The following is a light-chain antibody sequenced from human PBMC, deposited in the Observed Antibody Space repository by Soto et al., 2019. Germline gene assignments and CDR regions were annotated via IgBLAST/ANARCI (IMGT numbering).Light chain of an antibody. Sequence: DIVMTQSPATLSVSPGERATLSCRASQSVSSNLAWYLQSPGQAPRLLIYNASTRATAIPARFSSSGSGTEFTLTISSLQSEDFAVYHCQQYNNWPHTFGGGTKVEIK. CDR1: QSVSSN. CDR3: QQYNNWPHT. J-gene: IGKJ4*01. V-gene: IGKV3-15*01. CDR2: NAS.